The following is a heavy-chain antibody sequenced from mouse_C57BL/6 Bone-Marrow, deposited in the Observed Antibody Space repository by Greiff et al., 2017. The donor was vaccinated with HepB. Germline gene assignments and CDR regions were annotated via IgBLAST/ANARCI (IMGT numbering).Heavy chain of an antibody. CDR2: ISDGGSYT. CDR1: GFTFSSYA. CDR3: ARDGATVYYYAMDY. V-gene: IGHV5-4*01. Sequence: EVQGVESGGGLVKPGGSLKLSCAASGFTFSSYATSWVRQTPEKRLEWVATISDGGSYTYYPDNVKGRFTISRDNAKNNLYLQVSQLKSEDTAMYYCARDGATVYYYAMDYWGQGTSVTVSS. J-gene: IGHJ4*01. D-gene: IGHD1-1*01.